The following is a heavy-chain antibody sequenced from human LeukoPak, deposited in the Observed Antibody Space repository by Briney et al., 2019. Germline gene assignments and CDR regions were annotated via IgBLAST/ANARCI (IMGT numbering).Heavy chain of an antibody. D-gene: IGHD1-26*01. J-gene: IGHJ3*02. CDR1: GGSISSSNW. V-gene: IGHV4-4*02. Sequence: SGTLSLTCAVSGGSISSSNWWSWVRQPPGKGLEWIGEIYHSGSTNYNPPLKSRVTISLDTSKNQFSLKLSSVTAADTAVYYCASSPWELPSFDIWGQGTMVTVSS. CDR3: ASSPWELPSFDI. CDR2: IYHSGST.